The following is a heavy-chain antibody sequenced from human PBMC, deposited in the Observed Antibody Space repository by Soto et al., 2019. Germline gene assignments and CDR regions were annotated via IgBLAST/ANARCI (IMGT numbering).Heavy chain of an antibody. D-gene: IGHD6-6*01. V-gene: IGHV1-69*06. CDR2: IIPIFGTA. J-gene: IGHJ3*02. Sequence: ASVKVSCKASGGTFSSYAISWVRQAPGQGLEWMGGIIPIFGTANYAQKFQGRVTITADKSTSTAYMELSSLRSGDTAVYYCAVDTGIAARPGAFDIWGQGTMVTVSS. CDR3: AVDTGIAARPGAFDI. CDR1: GGTFSSYA.